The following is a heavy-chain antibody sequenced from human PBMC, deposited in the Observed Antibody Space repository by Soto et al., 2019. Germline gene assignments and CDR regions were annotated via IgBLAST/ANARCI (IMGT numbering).Heavy chain of an antibody. CDR3: ARLKTVGATNY. CDR1: GFTFSSYW. Sequence: SGGSLRLSCVASGFTFSSYWMHWVRQGPGKGLVWVSGINSDGRNINYADSVKGRFTISRDNAKNTVYLQMNSLRAEDTAVYYCARLKTVGATNYWGQGTLVTVSS. J-gene: IGHJ4*02. D-gene: IGHD1-26*01. V-gene: IGHV3-74*01. CDR2: INSDGRNI.